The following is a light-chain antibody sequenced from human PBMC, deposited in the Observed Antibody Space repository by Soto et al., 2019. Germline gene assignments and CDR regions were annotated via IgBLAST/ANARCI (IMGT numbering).Light chain of an antibody. Sequence: EVLLTQSPGTLSLSPGDTATLSCRASQSLCNTCLAWYQQKPGQAPRLLIHGVSNSATGVPDKFSGSGSGTDFTLTNSRMEPEDVAVDYCQQYPNSPLTFGAGTKVEF. CDR1: QSLCNTC. V-gene: IGKV3-20*01. J-gene: IGKJ4*01. CDR2: GVS. CDR3: QQYPNSPLT.